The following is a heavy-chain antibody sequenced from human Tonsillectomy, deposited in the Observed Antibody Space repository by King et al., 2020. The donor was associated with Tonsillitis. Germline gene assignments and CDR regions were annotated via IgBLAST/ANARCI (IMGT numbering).Heavy chain of an antibody. J-gene: IGHJ4*02. CDR1: GGSISSSSYY. CDR3: ARGSRLGIYYFDY. V-gene: IGHV4-39*01. CDR2: IYYSGST. Sequence: LQLQESGPGLVKPSETLSLTCTVSGGSISSSSYYWGWIRQPPGKGLEWIGSIYYSGSTYYNPSLKSRVTMSVDTSNNQFSLKLSPMTAADTAVYYCARGSRLGIYYFDYWGQGTLVTVSS. D-gene: IGHD3-22*01.